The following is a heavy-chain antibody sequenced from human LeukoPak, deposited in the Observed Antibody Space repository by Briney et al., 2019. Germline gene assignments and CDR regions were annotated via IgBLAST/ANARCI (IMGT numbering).Heavy chain of an antibody. Sequence: PSETLSLTCTVSGGSINTYYWSWIRQPPGKGLEWIGQIYYSGSTIYNPSLKSRVTISVDTSKNQFSLKLSSVTAADTAVYYCARFERIVGATKGWGQGTLVTVSS. CDR2: IYYSGST. V-gene: IGHV4-59*08. J-gene: IGHJ4*02. CDR3: ARFERIVGATKG. CDR1: GGSINTYY. D-gene: IGHD1-26*01.